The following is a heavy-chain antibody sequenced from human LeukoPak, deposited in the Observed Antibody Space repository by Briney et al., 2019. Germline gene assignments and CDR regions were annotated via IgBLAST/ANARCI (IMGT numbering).Heavy chain of an antibody. CDR1: GGPFTNYQ. J-gene: IGHJ5*02. CDR3: ARGLWFGDSGGVHP. D-gene: IGHD3-10*01. V-gene: IGHV4-34*01. CDR2: INHRGSA. Sequence: SETLSLTCAASGGPFTNYQWTWIRQPLGKGLEWIGEINHRGSANYNPSLESRVTISVDTSKKQFSLRLTSVTAADTAVYYCARGLWFGDSGGVHPWGQGILVTVSS.